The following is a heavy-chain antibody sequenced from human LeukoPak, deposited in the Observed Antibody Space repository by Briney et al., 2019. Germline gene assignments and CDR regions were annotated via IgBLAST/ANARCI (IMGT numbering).Heavy chain of an antibody. CDR3: TKPRGYGSGTYYDY. CDR2: ISAYDANT. CDR1: GYTFTSYG. D-gene: IGHD3-10*01. V-gene: IGHV1-18*01. Sequence: ASVKVSCKASGYTFTSYGISWVRQAPGQGLEWMGWISAYDANTNYAPKLQGRVTVTTDTSTSTAYMELRSLRAEDTAIYYCTKPRGYGSGTYYDYWGQGTLVTVSS. J-gene: IGHJ4*02.